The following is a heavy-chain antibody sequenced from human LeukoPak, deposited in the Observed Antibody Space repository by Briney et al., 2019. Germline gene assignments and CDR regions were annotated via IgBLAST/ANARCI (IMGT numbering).Heavy chain of an antibody. CDR3: ARAYYYDSSGYLDY. D-gene: IGHD3-22*01. CDR1: GGTFSRNA. J-gene: IGHJ4*02. Sequence: ASVKVSCKASGGTFSRNAISWVRQAPGQGLEWMGWISAYNGNTNYAQKLQGRVTMTTDTSTSTAYVELRSLRSDDTAVYYCARAYYYDSSGYLDYWGQGTLVTVSS. V-gene: IGHV1-18*01. CDR2: ISAYNGNT.